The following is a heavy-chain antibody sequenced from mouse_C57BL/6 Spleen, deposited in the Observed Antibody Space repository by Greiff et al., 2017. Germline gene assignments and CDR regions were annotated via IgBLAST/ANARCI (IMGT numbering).Heavy chain of an antibody. J-gene: IGHJ4*01. Sequence: QVQLQQPGTELVKPGASVTLSCKASGYTFTGYWMHWVKQRPGHGLEWIGNINPGNGGTTYNEKFKSKATLTVDKSSSTAYMQLSSLTSEDSAVYYCARGVHYYYGSNLDAMDYWGQGTSVTVSS. CDR1: GYTFTGYW. V-gene: IGHV1-53*01. D-gene: IGHD1-1*01. CDR2: INPGNGGT. CDR3: ARGVHYYYGSNLDAMDY.